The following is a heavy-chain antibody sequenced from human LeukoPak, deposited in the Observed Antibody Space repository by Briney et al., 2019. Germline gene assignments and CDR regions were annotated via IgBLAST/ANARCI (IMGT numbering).Heavy chain of an antibody. CDR1: GGSFSGYY. CDR3: ARVGAAGYCSSTSCYASDY. V-gene: IGHV4-34*01. Sequence: SETLSLTCAVCGGSFSGYYWSWIRQPPGKGLEWIGEINHSGSTNYNPSLKSRVTISVDTSKNQFSLKLSSVTAADTAVYYCARVGAAGYCSSTSCYASDYWGQGTLVTVSS. CDR2: INHSGST. J-gene: IGHJ4*02. D-gene: IGHD2-2*01.